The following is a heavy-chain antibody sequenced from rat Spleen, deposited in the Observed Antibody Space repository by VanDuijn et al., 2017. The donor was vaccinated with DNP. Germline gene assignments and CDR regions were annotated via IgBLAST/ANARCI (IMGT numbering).Heavy chain of an antibody. CDR2: ITYDGRTT. CDR1: GFTFISYD. Sequence: EVQLVESGGGLVQPGRSMKLSCAASGFTFISYDMAWVRQTPKKGLEWVATITYDGRTTYYRDSVKGRFTISRDDAKSTLHLQMDSLRSEDTATYYCATSLTGRAWGQGVMVTVSS. J-gene: IGHJ2*01. D-gene: IGHD5-1*01. V-gene: IGHV5-7*01. CDR3: ATSLTGRA.